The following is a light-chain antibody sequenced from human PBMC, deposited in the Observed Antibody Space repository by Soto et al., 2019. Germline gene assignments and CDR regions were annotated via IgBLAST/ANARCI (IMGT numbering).Light chain of an antibody. V-gene: IGLV2-11*01. CDR1: SSDVGNYDY. CDR3: CSYAGSSTDV. CDR2: NVN. Sequence: QSALIQPPSVSGSPGQSVTISCTGTSSDVGNYDYVSWYQQHPGTVPKPMIYNVNTRPSGVPDRFSGSKSGNTASMTISGLQAEDEADYYCCSYAGSSTDVFGTGTKVTVL. J-gene: IGLJ1*01.